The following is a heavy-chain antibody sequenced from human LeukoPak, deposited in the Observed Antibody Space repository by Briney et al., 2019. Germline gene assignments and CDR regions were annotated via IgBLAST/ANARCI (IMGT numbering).Heavy chain of an antibody. CDR2: LYDSGST. CDR1: GDSINSGYQ. D-gene: IGHD3-22*01. Sequence: PSETLSLTCTVSGDSINSGYQWAWIRQPPGKGLEWIGSLYDSGSTYYNPSLKSRVTISADTSRNQFSLRLTSVTAPDTAMYYCARDRSTFILVVEGGAFDIWGLGTMVTVSS. J-gene: IGHJ3*02. CDR3: ARDRSTFILVVEGGAFDI. V-gene: IGHV4-38-2*02.